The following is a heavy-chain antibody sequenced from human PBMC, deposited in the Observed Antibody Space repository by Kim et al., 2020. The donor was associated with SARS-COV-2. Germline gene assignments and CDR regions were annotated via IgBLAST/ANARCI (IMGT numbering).Heavy chain of an antibody. CDR3: AKSPGGMIVVDNAFDI. J-gene: IGHJ3*02. CDR1: GFTFDDYA. Sequence: GGSLRLSCAASGFTFDDYAMHWVRQAPGKGLEWVSGISWNSGSIGYADSVKGRFTISRDNAKNSLYLQMNSLRAEDTALYYCAKSPGGMIVVDNAFDIWGQGTMVTVSS. CDR2: ISWNSGSI. V-gene: IGHV3-9*01. D-gene: IGHD3-22*01.